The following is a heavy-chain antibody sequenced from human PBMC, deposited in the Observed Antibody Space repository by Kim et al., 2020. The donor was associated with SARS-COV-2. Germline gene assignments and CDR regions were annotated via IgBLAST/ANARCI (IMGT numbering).Heavy chain of an antibody. D-gene: IGHD3-10*01. CDR1: GFTFSSYG. J-gene: IGHJ5*02. CDR2: ISYDGSNK. Sequence: GGSLRLSCAASGFTFSSYGVHWVRQAPGKGLEWVAVISYDGSNKYYADSVKGRFTISRDNSKNTLYLQMNSLRAEDTAVYYCARGYERYDYDSFGPWGTRTLVTVSS. V-gene: IGHV3-33*05. CDR3: ARGYERYDYDSFGP.